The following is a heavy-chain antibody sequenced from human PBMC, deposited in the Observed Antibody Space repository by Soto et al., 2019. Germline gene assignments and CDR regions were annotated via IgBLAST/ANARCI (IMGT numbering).Heavy chain of an antibody. CDR3: ARAPRAYCTNGVCFTDYYGMDV. CDR1: GGSISSGGYY. V-gene: IGHV4-31*03. J-gene: IGHJ6*02. D-gene: IGHD2-8*01. Sequence: SETLSLTCTVSGGSISSGGYYWSWIRQHPGKGLEWIGYIYYSGSTYYNPSLKSRVTISVDTSKNQFSLRLSSVTAADTAVYYCARAPRAYCTNGVCFTDYYGMDVWGQGTTVTVSS. CDR2: IYYSGST.